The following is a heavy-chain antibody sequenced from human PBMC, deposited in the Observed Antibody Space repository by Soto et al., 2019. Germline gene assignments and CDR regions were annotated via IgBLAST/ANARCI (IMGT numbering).Heavy chain of an antibody. CDR3: ARGRDYYDFWSGYSPIYGMDV. J-gene: IGHJ6*02. CDR1: GYTSTSYD. V-gene: IGHV1-8*01. Sequence: ASVKVSCKASGYTSTSYDINWVRQATGQGLEWMGWMNPNSGNTGYAQKFQGRVTMTRNTSISTAYMELSSLRSEDTAVYYCARGRDYYDFWSGYSPIYGMDVWGQGTTVTVSS. CDR2: MNPNSGNT. D-gene: IGHD3-3*01.